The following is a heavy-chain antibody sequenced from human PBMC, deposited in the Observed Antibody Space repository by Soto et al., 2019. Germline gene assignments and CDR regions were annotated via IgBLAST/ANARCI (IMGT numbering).Heavy chain of an antibody. V-gene: IGHV4-31*03. J-gene: IGHJ4*02. D-gene: IGHD2-8*01. CDR3: ARDVGYCINGVCSHFDS. CDR1: GGSISSGNYY. CDR2: IFYSGRS. Sequence: SETLSLTCTVSGGSISSGNYYWTWIRQHPGKGLEWIGYIFYSGRSYSSPSLKSRVAISVDKSKNQFSLKLSSVTAADTAVYYCARDVGYCINGVCSHFDSWGQGTLVTVSS.